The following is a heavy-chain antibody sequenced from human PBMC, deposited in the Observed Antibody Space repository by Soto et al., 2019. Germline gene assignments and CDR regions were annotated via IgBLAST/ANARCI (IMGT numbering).Heavy chain of an antibody. CDR1: GFSLINYN. D-gene: IGHD4-17*01. V-gene: IGHV3-21*01. CDR3: ARRGSEVTTGDGALDI. CDR2: ISLIGTYI. Sequence: VQLVESGGGLVKPGGSLRLSCEVSGFSLINYNMNWVRQAPGKGLEWVSYISLIGTYISYADSVKGRFTISRDNAKNLLYLQMDSLRVEDTAVYYCARRGSEVTTGDGALDIWGQGTMVTVSS. J-gene: IGHJ3*02.